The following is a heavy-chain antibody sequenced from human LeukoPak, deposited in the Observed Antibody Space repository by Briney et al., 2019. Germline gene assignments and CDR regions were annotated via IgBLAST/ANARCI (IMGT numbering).Heavy chain of an antibody. Sequence: SETLSLTCAVYGGSFSGYYWSWIRQPPGKGLEWIGEINHSGSTNYSPSLKSRVTISVDTSKNQFSLKLSSVTAADTAVYYCARGKRITMVRGVILTGWFDPWGQGTLVTVSS. CDR1: GGSFSGYY. J-gene: IGHJ5*02. V-gene: IGHV4-34*01. D-gene: IGHD3-10*01. CDR2: INHSGST. CDR3: ARGKRITMVRGVILTGWFDP.